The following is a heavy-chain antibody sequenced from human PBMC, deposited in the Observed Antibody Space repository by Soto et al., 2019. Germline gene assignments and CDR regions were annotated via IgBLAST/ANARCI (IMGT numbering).Heavy chain of an antibody. CDR3: AKERDSSSWYGYYYYGMDV. CDR2: ISYDGSNK. Sequence: GGSLRLSCAASGFTFSSYGMHWVRQAPGKGLEWVAVISYDGSNKYYADSVKGRFTISRDNSKNPMYLQMNSLRAEDTAVYYCAKERDSSSWYGYYYYGMDVWGQGTTVTGSS. D-gene: IGHD6-13*01. CDR1: GFTFSSYG. J-gene: IGHJ6*02. V-gene: IGHV3-30*18.